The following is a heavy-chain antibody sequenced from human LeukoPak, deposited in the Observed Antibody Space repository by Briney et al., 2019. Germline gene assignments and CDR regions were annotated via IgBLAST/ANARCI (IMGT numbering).Heavy chain of an antibody. Sequence: GGSLRLSCAASGFTFSSYSMNWVRQAPGKGLEWVSSISSSSSYIYYADSVKGRFTISRDNAKSSLYLQMNSLRAEDTAVYYCARDLSAAYCGGDCSYFDYWGQGTLVTVSS. V-gene: IGHV3-21*01. J-gene: IGHJ4*02. D-gene: IGHD2-21*02. CDR2: ISSSSSYI. CDR3: ARDLSAAYCGGDCSYFDY. CDR1: GFTFSSYS.